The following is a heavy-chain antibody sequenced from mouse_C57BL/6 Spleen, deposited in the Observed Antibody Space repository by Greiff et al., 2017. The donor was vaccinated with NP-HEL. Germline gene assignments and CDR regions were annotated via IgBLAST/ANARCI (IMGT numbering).Heavy chain of an antibody. D-gene: IGHD2-4*01. J-gene: IGHJ4*01. Sequence: QVQLKESGPGLVAPSQSLSITCTVSGFSLTSYGVHWVRQPPGKGLEWLVVIWSDGSTTYNSALKSRLSISKDNSKSQVFLKMNSLQTDDTAMYYCARHGGLDDYDGYAMDYWGQGTSVTVSS. CDR3: ARHGGLDDYDGYAMDY. CDR1: GFSLTSYG. CDR2: IWSDGST. V-gene: IGHV2-6-1*01.